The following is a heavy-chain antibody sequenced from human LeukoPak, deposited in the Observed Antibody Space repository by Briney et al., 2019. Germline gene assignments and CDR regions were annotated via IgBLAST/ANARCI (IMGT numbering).Heavy chain of an antibody. J-gene: IGHJ3*02. CDR3: ARGSITVVPAFDI. CDR2: IYYSGSS. D-gene: IGHD3-3*01. Sequence: PSETLSLTCTLSGGSISTYYWSWIRQPPGKGLEWIGYIYYSGSSSYNPSLKSRGTTSVDTSKNQFSLKLSSVTAADTAVYYCARGSITVVPAFDIWGQGTMVTVSS. CDR1: GGSISTYY. V-gene: IGHV4-59*12.